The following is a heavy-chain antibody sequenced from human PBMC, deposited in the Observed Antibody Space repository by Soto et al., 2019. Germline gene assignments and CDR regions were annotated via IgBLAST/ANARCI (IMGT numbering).Heavy chain of an antibody. V-gene: IGHV3-30-3*01. Sequence: QVQLVESGGGVVQPGRSLRLSCAASGFTFSDYAIHWVRQAPGMGLEWVAFVSYDGGNKYYADSVKGRFSITRDNSKNTLFLQMNSLRAEDTAVYYCARGYYYGSGSYYGHLWFWGQGTLVTVSS. D-gene: IGHD3-10*01. CDR2: VSYDGGNK. CDR3: ARGYYYGSGSYYGHLWF. CDR1: GFTFSDYA. J-gene: IGHJ4*02.